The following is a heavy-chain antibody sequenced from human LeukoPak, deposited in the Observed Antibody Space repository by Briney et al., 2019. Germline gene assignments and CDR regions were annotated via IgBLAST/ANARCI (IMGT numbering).Heavy chain of an antibody. CDR2: INHSGST. V-gene: IGHV4-34*01. D-gene: IGHD3-22*01. CDR3: AREVQHYAGSVYDHDPFDI. CDR1: GGSFSGHY. Sequence: PSETLSLTCAVYGGSFSGHYWSWIRQPPGKGLEWIGEINHSGSTNYNPSLKSRVTILVDTSKNQFSLKLSSVTAADTAVYYCAREVQHYAGSVYDHDPFDIWGQGTMVTVSS. J-gene: IGHJ3*02.